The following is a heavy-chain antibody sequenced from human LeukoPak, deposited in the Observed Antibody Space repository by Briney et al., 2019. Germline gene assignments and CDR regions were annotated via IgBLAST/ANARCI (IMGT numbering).Heavy chain of an antibody. V-gene: IGHV1-69*06. CDR3: AQAALRATPLPFDY. Sequence: SVKVSCKASGYTFTGYYMHWVRQAPGQGLEWMGGIIPIFGTANYAQKFQGRVTITADKSTSTAYMELSSLRSEDTAVYYCAQAALRATPLPFDYWGQGTLVTVSS. J-gene: IGHJ4*02. D-gene: IGHD4-17*01. CDR1: GYTFTGYY. CDR2: IIPIFGTA.